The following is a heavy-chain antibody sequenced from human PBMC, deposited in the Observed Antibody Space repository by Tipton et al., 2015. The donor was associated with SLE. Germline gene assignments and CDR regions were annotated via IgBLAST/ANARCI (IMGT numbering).Heavy chain of an antibody. Sequence: TLSLTCTVSGGSISSYYWSWIRQPPGKGLEWIGYIYSSGSTDYNPSLKSRVTISVDTSKNQFSLKLSSVTAADTAVYYCASGRAVAGGDYFDYWGQGTLVTVSS. CDR2: IYSSGST. CDR3: ASGRAVAGGDYFDY. CDR1: GGSISSYY. D-gene: IGHD6-19*01. J-gene: IGHJ4*02. V-gene: IGHV4-59*01.